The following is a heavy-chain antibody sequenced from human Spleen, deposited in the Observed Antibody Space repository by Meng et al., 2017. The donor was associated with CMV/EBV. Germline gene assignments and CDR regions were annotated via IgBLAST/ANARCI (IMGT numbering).Heavy chain of an antibody. Sequence: GESLKISCAASGFTVSSNYMSWVRQAPGKGLEWVSVIYSGGSTYYADSVKGRFAISRDNSKNTLFLQMNSLRVEDTAVYYCAKDDDFWSGGYYGMDVWGQGTTVTVSS. CDR1: GFTVSSNY. V-gene: IGHV3-53*01. J-gene: IGHJ6*02. D-gene: IGHD3-3*01. CDR3: AKDDDFWSGGYYGMDV. CDR2: IYSGGST.